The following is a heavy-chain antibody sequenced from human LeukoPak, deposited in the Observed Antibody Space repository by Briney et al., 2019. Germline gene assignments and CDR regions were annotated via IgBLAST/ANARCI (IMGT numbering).Heavy chain of an antibody. CDR2: IYYSGST. D-gene: IGHD2-8*01. V-gene: IGHV4-39*07. CDR3: ARVPRIVLMVYAIRGGFDY. J-gene: IGHJ4*02. CDR1: GGSISSSSYY. Sequence: SETLSLTCTVSGGSISSSSYYWGWIRQPPGKGLEWIGYIYYSGSTNYNPSLKSRVTISVDTSKNQFSLKLSSVTAADTAVYYCARVPRIVLMVYAIRGGFDYWGQGTLVTVSS.